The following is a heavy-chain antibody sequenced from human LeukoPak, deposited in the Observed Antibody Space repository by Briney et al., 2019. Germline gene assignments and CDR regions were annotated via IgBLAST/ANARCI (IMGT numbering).Heavy chain of an antibody. J-gene: IGHJ6*03. D-gene: IGHD3-3*01. CDR1: GYTFTSYG. CDR2: MSAYNGNT. V-gene: IGHV1-18*01. Sequence: ASVKVSCKASGYTFTSYGISWVRQAPGQGLEWMGWMSAYNGNTNYAQKLQGRVTMTTDTSTSTAYMELRSLRSDDTAVYYCARGVLRFLEWLPYYYYMDVWGKGTSVTVSS. CDR3: ARGVLRFLEWLPYYYYMDV.